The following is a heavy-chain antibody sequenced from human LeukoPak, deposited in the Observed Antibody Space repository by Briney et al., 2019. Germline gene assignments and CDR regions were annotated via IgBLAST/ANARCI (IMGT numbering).Heavy chain of an antibody. CDR3: ARGPFRNVATAMIASRFDP. CDR1: GYTFTGYY. D-gene: IGHD5-18*01. J-gene: IGHJ5*02. CDR2: INPNKGGT. V-gene: IGHV1-2*02. Sequence: ASVTVSCMASGYTFTGYYVHWVRQAPGQGREGMGWINPNKGGTNYAQKLQGRVTMTRDTSITTAYMELSRLRSDDTAVYYCARGPFRNVATAMIASRFDPWGQGILVTVSS.